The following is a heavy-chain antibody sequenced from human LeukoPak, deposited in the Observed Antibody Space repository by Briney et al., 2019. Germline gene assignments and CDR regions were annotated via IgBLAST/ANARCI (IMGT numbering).Heavy chain of an antibody. V-gene: IGHV5-51*01. D-gene: IGHD1/OR15-1a*01. CDR2: FFPGDSAS. CDR3: ATSESQTRFDY. CDR1: GYRFTTYW. Sequence: GESLKISCKGSGYRFTTYWIGWVRQLPGKGLQWMGIFFPGDSASSYSPSFQGQVTISADKSFNTAYLQWSSLKASDTAMYYCATSESQTRFDYWGQGTLVTVSS. J-gene: IGHJ4*02.